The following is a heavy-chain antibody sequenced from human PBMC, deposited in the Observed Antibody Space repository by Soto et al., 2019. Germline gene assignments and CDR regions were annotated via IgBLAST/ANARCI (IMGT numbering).Heavy chain of an antibody. CDR1: GGSFSDFY. CDR3: ARPKTIGAAAGKGWFDP. CDR2: INHSGST. Sequence: SETLSLTCAVYGGSFSDFYWTWIRQLPGKGLEWIGEINHSGSTNYNPSLKSRVAISVDPSKNQFSLKLTSVTAADTAMYYCARPKTIGAAAGKGWFDPWGQGTLVTVSS. V-gene: IGHV4-34*01. D-gene: IGHD6-13*01. J-gene: IGHJ5*02.